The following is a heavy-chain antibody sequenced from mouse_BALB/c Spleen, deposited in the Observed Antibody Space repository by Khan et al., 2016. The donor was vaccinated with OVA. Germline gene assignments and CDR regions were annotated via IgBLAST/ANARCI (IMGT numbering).Heavy chain of an antibody. D-gene: IGHD2-3*01. CDR2: INSDGSAI. CDR3: VRYDGYNRYFDV. J-gene: IGHJ1*01. CDR1: GFTFSGFW. Sequence: EVQLLETGGGLVQPGGSRGLSCEGSGFTFSGFWMSWVRQTPGKTLEWIGDINSDGSAINYAPSIKDRFTIFRDNDKSTLYLQMSNVRSEDTATYFCVRYDGYNRYFDVWGAGTTVTVSS. V-gene: IGHV11-2*02.